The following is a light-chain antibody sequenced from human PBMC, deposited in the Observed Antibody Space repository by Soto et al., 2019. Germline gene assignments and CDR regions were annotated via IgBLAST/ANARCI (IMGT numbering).Light chain of an antibody. CDR2: GAS. CDR1: QSVSSSY. V-gene: IGKV3-20*01. Sequence: IVLTQSPGTLFLSPGERATLSCRASQSVSSSYLAWYQQKPGQAPRLLIYGASSRATGIPDRFSGSGSGTDFTLTISRLQPEDFAVYYCQQYGSSSTFGQGTRLEIK. CDR3: QQYGSSST. J-gene: IGKJ5*01.